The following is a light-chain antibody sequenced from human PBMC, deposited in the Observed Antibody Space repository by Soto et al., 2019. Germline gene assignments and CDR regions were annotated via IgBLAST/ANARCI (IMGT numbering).Light chain of an antibody. Sequence: DIQMTQSPSSVSASVGDRVTITCRASQSISSWLAWYQQKPGTGPKLLIYAASSLQSGVPSRFSGSGAGTEFTLTISSLQPEDFGTYYCQQGDSFPITFGQGTRLEIK. J-gene: IGKJ5*01. CDR2: AAS. V-gene: IGKV1-12*01. CDR3: QQGDSFPIT. CDR1: QSISSW.